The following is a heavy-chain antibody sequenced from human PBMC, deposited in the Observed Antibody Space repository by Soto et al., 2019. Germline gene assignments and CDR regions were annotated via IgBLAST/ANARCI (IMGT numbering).Heavy chain of an antibody. Sequence: QVQLVQSGAEVKKPGSSVKVSCKASGGTFSSYAISWVRQAPGQGLEWMGGIIPIFGTANYAQKFQGRVTITADKSTSTAYMELSSLGSEDTAVYYCARPSVDYGGNAAEYFQHWGQGTLVTVSS. J-gene: IGHJ1*01. D-gene: IGHD4-17*01. CDR3: ARPSVDYGGNAAEYFQH. V-gene: IGHV1-69*06. CDR1: GGTFSSYA. CDR2: IIPIFGTA.